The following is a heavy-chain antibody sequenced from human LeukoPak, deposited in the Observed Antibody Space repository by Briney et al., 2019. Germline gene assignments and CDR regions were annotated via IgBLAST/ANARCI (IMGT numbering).Heavy chain of an antibody. Sequence: TLSLTCAVSGGSISSGDYSWSWIRQPPGKGLEWIGYIYDNGNTYYTPSLKSRVTISRDRSKNQFSLRLNSVTAADTAVYYCARCSYDTLTGYLFDPWGQGTPVTVSS. CDR2: IYDNGNT. D-gene: IGHD3-9*01. CDR3: ARCSYDTLTGYLFDP. J-gene: IGHJ5*02. CDR1: GGSISSGDYS. V-gene: IGHV4-30-2*01.